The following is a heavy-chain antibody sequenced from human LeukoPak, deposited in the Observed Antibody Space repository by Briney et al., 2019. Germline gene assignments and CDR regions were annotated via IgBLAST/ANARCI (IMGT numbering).Heavy chain of an antibody. J-gene: IGHJ4*02. V-gene: IGHV3-30*19. CDR2: IWYDGSNK. CDR1: GFTFSSYG. CDR3: ARDGKEDYFDY. Sequence: PGGSLRLSCAASGFTFSSYGMHWVRQAPGKGLEWVAVIWYDGSNKYYADSVKGRFTISRDNSKNTLYLQMNSLRAEDTAVYYCARDGKEDYFDYWGQGTLVTVSS. D-gene: IGHD1-26*01.